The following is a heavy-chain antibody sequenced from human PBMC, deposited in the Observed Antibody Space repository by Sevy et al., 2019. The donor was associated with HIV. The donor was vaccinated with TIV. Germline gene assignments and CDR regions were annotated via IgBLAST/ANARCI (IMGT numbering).Heavy chain of an antibody. CDR3: ARSRDSGFYSALGL. V-gene: IGHV4-59*01. Sequence: SETLSLTCTVSGDLIDAYYWTWIRQPPGKGLEWIGYIFSRGNINYNPSLKGRLTLSLDPSKFQFSLKLTSMTAEDTAMYYCARSRDSGFYSALGLWGQGAMVTVSS. CDR1: GDLIDAYY. D-gene: IGHD4-4*01. J-gene: IGHJ3*01. CDR2: IFSRGNI.